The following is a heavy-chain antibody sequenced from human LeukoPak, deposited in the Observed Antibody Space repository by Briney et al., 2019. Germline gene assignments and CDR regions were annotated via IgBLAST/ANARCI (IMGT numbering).Heavy chain of an antibody. CDR3: AKAYYYGSGSYYKTFDY. CDR2: ISGSGVDT. D-gene: IGHD3-10*01. J-gene: IGHJ4*02. CDR1: GFTFSSYW. V-gene: IGHV3-23*01. Sequence: GGSLRLSCAASGFTFSSYWMHWVRQAPGKGLQWVSAISGSGVDTFYVDSVKGRFTISRDNSKNTLYLQMDSLTAEDTAVYYCAKAYYYGSGSYYKTFDYWGQGTLVTVSS.